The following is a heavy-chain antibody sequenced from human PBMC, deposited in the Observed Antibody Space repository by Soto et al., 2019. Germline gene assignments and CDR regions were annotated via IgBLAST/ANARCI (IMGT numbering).Heavy chain of an antibody. CDR2: ISYDGSNK. Sequence: QVQLVESGGGVVQPGRSLRLSCAASGFIFSGSDMHWVRQAPGKGLEWVAIISYDGSNKYYADFVKGRFTISRDNSKNTLYLQMDSLRAEDTAVYYCATQPGQHLVPGTGWGQGTLVTVSS. CDR3: ATQPGQHLVPGTG. CDR1: GFIFSGSD. J-gene: IGHJ4*02. D-gene: IGHD6-13*01. V-gene: IGHV3-33*05.